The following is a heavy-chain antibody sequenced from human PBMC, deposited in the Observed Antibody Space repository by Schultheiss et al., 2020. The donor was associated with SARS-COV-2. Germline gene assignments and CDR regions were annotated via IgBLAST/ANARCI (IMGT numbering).Heavy chain of an antibody. CDR3: ARDLAGGYDTFDY. Sequence: GGSLRLSCAASGFTFSSYAMSWVRQAPGKGLEWVSAISGSGGSTYYADSVKGRFTISRDNSKNTLYLQMNSLRAEDTAVYYCARDLAGGYDTFDYWGQGTLVTVSS. CDR1: GFTFSSYA. D-gene: IGHD5-12*01. J-gene: IGHJ4*02. CDR2: ISGSGGST. V-gene: IGHV3-23*01.